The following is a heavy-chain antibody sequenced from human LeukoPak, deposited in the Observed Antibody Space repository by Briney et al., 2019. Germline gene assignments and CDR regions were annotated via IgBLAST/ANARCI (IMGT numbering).Heavy chain of an antibody. V-gene: IGHV1-69*01. Sequence: SVKVSCKASGGTFSSYAISWVRQAPGQGLEWMGGIIPIFGTANYAQKFQGRVTITADESTSTAYMELSSLRSEDTGVYYCARDPFDYGDYYYYYGMDVWGQGTTVTVSS. J-gene: IGHJ6*02. D-gene: IGHD4-17*01. CDR3: ARDPFDYGDYYYYYGMDV. CDR1: GGTFSSYA. CDR2: IIPIFGTA.